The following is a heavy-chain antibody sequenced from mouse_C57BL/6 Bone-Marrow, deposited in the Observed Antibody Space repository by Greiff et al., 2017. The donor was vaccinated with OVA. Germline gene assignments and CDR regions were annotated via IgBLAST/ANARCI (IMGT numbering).Heavy chain of an antibody. Sequence: QVQLKESGAELVRPGASVKLSCKASGYTFTDYYINWVKQRPGQGLEWIARIYPGSGNTYYNEKFKGKATLTAEKSSSTAYMQLSSLTSEDSAVYFCARSLRHFDYWGQGTTLTVSS. J-gene: IGHJ2*01. CDR3: ARSLRHFDY. CDR1: GYTFTDYY. CDR2: IYPGSGNT. V-gene: IGHV1-76*01. D-gene: IGHD2-12*01.